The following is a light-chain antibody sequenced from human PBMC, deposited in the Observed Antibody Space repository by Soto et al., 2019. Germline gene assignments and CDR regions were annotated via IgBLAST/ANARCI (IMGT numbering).Light chain of an antibody. Sequence: QSLLTPPSSLFGSPGQSITISFPRTSSDVGGYNYVSWYQHHPGKAPKLIIYDVSNRPSGVSIRFSASKSDNTASLTISGLQPEDEADYHCSSYTTSNTRQIVFGTGTKVTVL. V-gene: IGLV2-14*03. CDR1: SSDVGGYNY. CDR2: DVS. J-gene: IGLJ1*01. CDR3: SSYTTSNTRQIV.